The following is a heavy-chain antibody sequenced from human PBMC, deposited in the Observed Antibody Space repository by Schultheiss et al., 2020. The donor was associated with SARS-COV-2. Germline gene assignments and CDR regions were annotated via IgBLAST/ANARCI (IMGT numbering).Heavy chain of an antibody. V-gene: IGHV3-21*01. Sequence: GGSLRLSCAASGFTFSSYSMNWVRQAPGKGLEWVSSISSGSSYIYYADSVKGRFTISRDNAKNSLYLQMNSLRAEDTAVYYCAREPPWDQLLWDYYYGMDVWGQGTTVTVSS. J-gene: IGHJ6*02. CDR2: ISSGSSYI. D-gene: IGHD2-2*01. CDR3: AREPPWDQLLWDYYYGMDV. CDR1: GFTFSSYS.